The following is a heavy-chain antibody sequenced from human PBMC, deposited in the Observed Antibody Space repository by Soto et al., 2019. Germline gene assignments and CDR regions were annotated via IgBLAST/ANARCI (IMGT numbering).Heavy chain of an antibody. V-gene: IGHV1-2*06. J-gene: IGHJ5*02. CDR3: GRDGVGATPLGWFDP. CDR2: INPRSGDT. D-gene: IGHD1-26*01. Sequence: ASVKVSCTASGYTFIGYYIHWVRQAPGQGLEWMGRINPRSGDTTYAQKFQGRLTMTRDTSISTAYMELSSLRSDDTAVYYCGRDGVGATPLGWFDPWGQGSLVTVSS. CDR1: GYTFIGYY.